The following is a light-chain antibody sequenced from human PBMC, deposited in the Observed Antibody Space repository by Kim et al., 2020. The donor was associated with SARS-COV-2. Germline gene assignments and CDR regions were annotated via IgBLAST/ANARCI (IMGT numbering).Light chain of an antibody. CDR1: GRDVGRYNL. CDR2: EVT. J-gene: IGLJ1*01. V-gene: IGLV2-23*02. CDR3: SSYAGTYYV. Sequence: QPVLTQPASVSGSPGQSITISCTGTGRDVGRYNLVSWYQQHPGKVPKLMIFEVTKRPSEVSNRFSGSKSGNTASLTISGLQPEDEADYYCSSYAGTYYVFGSGTKVTVL.